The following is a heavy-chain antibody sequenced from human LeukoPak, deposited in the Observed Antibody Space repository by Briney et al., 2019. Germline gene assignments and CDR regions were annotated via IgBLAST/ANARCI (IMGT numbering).Heavy chain of an antibody. D-gene: IGHD6-19*01. Sequence: GGSLRLSCAASGFTFSSYSMNWVRQAPGKGLEWVSSISSSSYIYYADSVKGRFTISRDNAKNSLYLQMNSLRAEDTAVYYCARWGIAVAGFDYWGQGTLVTVSS. CDR3: ARWGIAVAGFDY. CDR2: ISSSSYI. J-gene: IGHJ4*02. V-gene: IGHV3-21*01. CDR1: GFTFSSYS.